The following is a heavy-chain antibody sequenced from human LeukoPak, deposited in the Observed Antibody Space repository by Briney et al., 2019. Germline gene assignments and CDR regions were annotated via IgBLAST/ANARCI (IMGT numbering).Heavy chain of an antibody. Sequence: SQTLSLTCTVSGGSISIYYWSWIPYPPGNGLDWIGYIYDSGNTKYNPSLKSLVTISVDTSNNQFSLKLSSMTAADTAVYYCARRSVGTTHFDYWGQGTLVTVSS. D-gene: IGHD1-26*01. CDR3: ARRSVGTTHFDY. CDR2: IYDSGNT. V-gene: IGHV4-59*08. J-gene: IGHJ4*02. CDR1: GGSISIYY.